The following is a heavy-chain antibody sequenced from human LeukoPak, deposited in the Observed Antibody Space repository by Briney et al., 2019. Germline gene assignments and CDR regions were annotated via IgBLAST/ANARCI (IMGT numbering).Heavy chain of an antibody. V-gene: IGHV3-7*03. CDR2: IKQDGREK. Sequence: PGGSLRLSCVASGFTFSSYWMSWLRQAPGKGLEWVANIKQDGREKYYVDSVKGRFTISRDNAKKSLYLEMNSLRAEDTAVYYCAQRGIYYVFDYWGQGTLVTVSS. J-gene: IGHJ4*02. CDR3: AQRGIYYVFDY. CDR1: GFTFSSYW. D-gene: IGHD3-16*01.